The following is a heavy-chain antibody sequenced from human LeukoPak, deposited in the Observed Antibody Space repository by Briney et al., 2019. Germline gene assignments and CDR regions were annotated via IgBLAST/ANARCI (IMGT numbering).Heavy chain of an antibody. CDR2: IVSNGDST. D-gene: IGHD3-22*01. V-gene: IGHV3-64D*09. CDR3: VNPGWYYDSSGYSYYYGMDV. Sequence: PGGSLLLSRSASGFTFSRYGMHWVRQAPGKGLEYVSAIVSNGDSTYYADSVKGRFTISRDNAKNTLYLQMSSLRPDDTAVYYCVNPGWYYDSSGYSYYYGMDVWGQGTTVTVSS. J-gene: IGHJ6*02. CDR1: GFTFSRYG.